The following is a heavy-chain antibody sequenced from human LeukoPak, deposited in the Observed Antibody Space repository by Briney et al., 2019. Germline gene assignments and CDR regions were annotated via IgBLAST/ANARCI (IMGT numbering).Heavy chain of an antibody. D-gene: IGHD3-22*01. Sequence: PSETLSLTCTVSGGSISSHYWSWIRQPPGKGLEWLGYIYYSGSTNYNPSLKSRVTISVETSKNQFSLKLSSVTAADTAVYYCARARLFDYYDSSGYYYDYWGQGTLVTVSS. J-gene: IGHJ4*02. CDR3: ARARLFDYYDSSGYYYDY. V-gene: IGHV4-59*11. CDR1: GGSISSHY. CDR2: IYYSGST.